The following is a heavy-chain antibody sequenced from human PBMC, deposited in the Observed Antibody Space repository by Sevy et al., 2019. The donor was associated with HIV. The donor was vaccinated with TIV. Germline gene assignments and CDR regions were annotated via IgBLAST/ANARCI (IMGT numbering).Heavy chain of an antibody. Sequence: GGSLRLSCAASGFTFSRYGMLWVRQTPGKGMEWVAGIWYDGDNKDYSDYGKGRFTISRDNSKNTVYLHMSSLRVEDTATYYCAKGIAASGYYFDSWGQGTLVTVSS. CDR1: GFTFSRYG. D-gene: IGHD6-13*01. V-gene: IGHV3-33*06. CDR2: IWYDGDNK. CDR3: AKGIAASGYYFDS. J-gene: IGHJ4*02.